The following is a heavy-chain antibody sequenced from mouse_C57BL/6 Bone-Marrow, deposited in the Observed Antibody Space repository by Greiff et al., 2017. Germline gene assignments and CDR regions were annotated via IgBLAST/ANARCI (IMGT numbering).Heavy chain of an antibody. J-gene: IGHJ4*01. Sequence: EVQRVESGAELVRPGASVKLSCTASGFNIKDDYMHWVKQRPEQGLEWIGWIDPENGDTEYDSKFQGKATITADTSSNTAYLQLSSLTSEDTAVYYCTTRIYYYGSSYGAMDYWGQGTSVTVSS. CDR2: IDPENGDT. CDR1: GFNIKDDY. D-gene: IGHD1-1*01. CDR3: TTRIYYYGSSYGAMDY. V-gene: IGHV14-4*01.